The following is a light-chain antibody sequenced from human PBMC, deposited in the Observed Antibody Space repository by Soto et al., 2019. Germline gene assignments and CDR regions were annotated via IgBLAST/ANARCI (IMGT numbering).Light chain of an antibody. CDR1: SSDVGGYNY. Sequence: QSVLTQPASVSGSPGQSITISCTGTSSDVGGYNYVSWYQHHPGKAPKLMIYEVNNRPSGVSIRFSGSKSGNTASLTISGLQAEDEADYYCISYTSTNTYVFGTGTKLTVL. CDR2: EVN. J-gene: IGLJ1*01. V-gene: IGLV2-14*01. CDR3: ISYTSTNTYV.